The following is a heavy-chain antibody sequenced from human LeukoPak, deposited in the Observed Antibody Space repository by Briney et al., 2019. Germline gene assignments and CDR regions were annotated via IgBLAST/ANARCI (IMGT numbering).Heavy chain of an antibody. V-gene: IGHV1-69*05. CDR3: ARCGDSTSCYDLDY. Sequence: SVKVSCKASGGTFSSYAISWVRQAPGQGLEWMGGIIPIFGTANYAQKFQGRVTITTDESTSIAYMELSSLRSEDTAVYYCARCGDSTSCYDLDYWGQGTLVTVSS. CDR1: GGTFSSYA. D-gene: IGHD2-2*01. CDR2: IIPIFGTA. J-gene: IGHJ4*02.